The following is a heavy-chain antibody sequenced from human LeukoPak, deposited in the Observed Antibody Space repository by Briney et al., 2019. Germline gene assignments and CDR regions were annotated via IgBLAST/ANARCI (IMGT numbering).Heavy chain of an antibody. CDR1: GYSFTSYW. J-gene: IGHJ6*03. CDR2: IYSGDSDT. D-gene: IGHD6-19*01. Sequence: GESLKISCKGSGYSFTSYWIGWVRQMSGKGLEWMGIIYSGDSDTRYSPSFQGQVTISADKSISTAYLQWSSLKASDTAMYYCARQIAVADYYMDVWGKGTTVTVSS. V-gene: IGHV5-51*01. CDR3: ARQIAVADYYMDV.